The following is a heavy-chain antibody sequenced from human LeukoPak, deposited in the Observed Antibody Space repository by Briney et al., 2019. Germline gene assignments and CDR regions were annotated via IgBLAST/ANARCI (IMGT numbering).Heavy chain of an antibody. CDR3: AREPNYDAFDY. CDR1: GYTFTGYY. J-gene: IGHJ4*02. Sequence: ASVKVSCKASGYTFTGYYMHWVRQAPGQGLEWMGWINPNSGGTNYVQKLQGRVTMTTDTSTSTAYMELRSLRSDDTAVYYCAREPNYDAFDYWGQGTLVTVSS. V-gene: IGHV1-2*02. D-gene: IGHD4/OR15-4a*01. CDR2: INPNSGGT.